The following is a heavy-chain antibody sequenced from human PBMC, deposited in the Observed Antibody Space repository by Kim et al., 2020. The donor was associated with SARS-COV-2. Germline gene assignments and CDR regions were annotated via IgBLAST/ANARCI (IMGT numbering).Heavy chain of an antibody. CDR2: INHSGST. D-gene: IGHD3-22*01. CDR3: ARGPDYYDSSGNLLRAKSKNWFDP. CDR1: GGSFSGYY. Sequence: SETLSLTCAVYGGSFSGYYWSWIRQPPGKGLEWIGEINHSGSTNYNPSLKSRVTISVDTSKNQFSLKLSSVTAADTAVYYCARGPDYYDSSGNLLRAKSKNWFDPWGQGTLVTVSS. J-gene: IGHJ5*02. V-gene: IGHV4-34*01.